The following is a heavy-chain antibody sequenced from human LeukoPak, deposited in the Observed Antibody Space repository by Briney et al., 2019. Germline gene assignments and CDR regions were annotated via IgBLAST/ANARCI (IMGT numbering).Heavy chain of an antibody. CDR1: GGSFSGYY. J-gene: IGHJ5*02. CDR2: INHSGST. CDR3: ARGRRLTFGAVIVPRSNWFDP. D-gene: IGHD3-16*02. Sequence: PSETLSLTCAVYGGSFSGYYWSWIRQPPGKGLEWIGEINHSGSTNYNPSLKSRVTISVDTSKNQFSLKLSSVTAADTAVYYCARGRRLTFGAVIVPRSNWFDPWGQGTLVTVSS. V-gene: IGHV4-34*01.